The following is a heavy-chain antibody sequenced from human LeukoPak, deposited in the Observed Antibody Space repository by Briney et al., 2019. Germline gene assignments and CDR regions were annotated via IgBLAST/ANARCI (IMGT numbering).Heavy chain of an antibody. Sequence: PSETLSLTCTVSGGSISSSSYYWGWIRQPPGKGLEWIGYIYYSGSTNYNPSLKSRVTISVDTSKNQFSLKLSSMTAADTAVYYCARAGPHGGWYYVYWGQGTLVTVSS. V-gene: IGHV4-61*05. J-gene: IGHJ4*02. CDR3: ARAGPHGGWYYVY. CDR1: GGSISSSSYY. CDR2: IYYSGST. D-gene: IGHD6-19*01.